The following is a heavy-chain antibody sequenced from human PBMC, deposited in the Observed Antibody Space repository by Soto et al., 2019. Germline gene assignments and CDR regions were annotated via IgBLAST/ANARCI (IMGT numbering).Heavy chain of an antibody. D-gene: IGHD6-6*01. CDR1: GFTFSSNA. Sequence: QVQLVESGGGVVQPGRSLRLSCAASGFTFSSNAMHWVRQARGKGLEWVAVISYDGSNKYYADSVKGRFTISRDNSKNTLYLQMNSLRAEDTAVYYCARGGGSSSAYWGQGTLVTVSS. V-gene: IGHV3-30-3*01. CDR3: ARGGGSSSAY. CDR2: ISYDGSNK. J-gene: IGHJ4*02.